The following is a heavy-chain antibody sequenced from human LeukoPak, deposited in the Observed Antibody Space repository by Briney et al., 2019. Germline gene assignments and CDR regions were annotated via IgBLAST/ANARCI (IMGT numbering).Heavy chain of an antibody. CDR1: GGSFSGYY. V-gene: IGHV4-34*01. CDR3: ARLRGRYYYGSGSSLGP. Sequence: KPSETLSLTCAVYGGSFSGYYWSWIRQPPGKGLEWRGEINHSGSTNYNPSLKSRVTISVDTSKNQFSLKLSSVAAAATAVYYCARLRGRYYYGSGSSLGPWGQGTLVTVYS. D-gene: IGHD3-10*01. CDR2: INHSGST. J-gene: IGHJ5*02.